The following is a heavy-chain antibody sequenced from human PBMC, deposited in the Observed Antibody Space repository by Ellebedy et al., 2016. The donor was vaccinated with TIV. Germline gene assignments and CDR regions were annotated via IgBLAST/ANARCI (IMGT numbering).Heavy chain of an antibody. Sequence: GESLKISCAASGFTFSTYWIHWVRHPPGKGLMWVSRINTDGSSTGYADSVKGRFTISRDNAKNTLYLQMNGLRAEDTAVYYCAAISSTYGDAFDIWGQGTMVTVSS. V-gene: IGHV3-74*01. CDR2: INTDGSST. CDR1: GFTFSTYW. J-gene: IGHJ3*02. D-gene: IGHD2-2*01. CDR3: AAISSTYGDAFDI.